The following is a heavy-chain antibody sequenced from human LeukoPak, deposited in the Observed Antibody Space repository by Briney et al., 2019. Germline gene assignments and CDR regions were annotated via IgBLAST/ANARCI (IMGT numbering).Heavy chain of an antibody. CDR3: ARQQYYYDSSGYRAPGRWYFDL. CDR1: GDSISSSSYY. V-gene: IGHV4-39*01. Sequence: SSETLSLTCTVSGDSISSSSYYSGWIRQPPGKGLEWIGSIYYSGSTYYNPSLYSRVTISVDTSKNQFSLKLSSVTAADTAVYYCARQQYYYDSSGYRAPGRWYFDLWGRGTLVTVSS. CDR2: IYYSGST. D-gene: IGHD3-22*01. J-gene: IGHJ2*01.